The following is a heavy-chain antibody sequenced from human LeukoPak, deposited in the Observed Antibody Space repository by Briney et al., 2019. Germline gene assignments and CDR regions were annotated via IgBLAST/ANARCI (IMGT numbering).Heavy chain of an antibody. V-gene: IGHV3-33*01. CDR3: ARERAGPYYYGMDV. CDR2: IWYDGSNK. Sequence: GRSLRLSCAASGFTFSSYGMHWVRQAPGKGLEWVAVIWYDGSNKYYADSVKGRFTISRDNSKNTLYLQMNSLRAEDTAVYYCARERAGPYYYGMDVWGQGTTVTVSS. CDR1: GFTFSSYG. J-gene: IGHJ6*02.